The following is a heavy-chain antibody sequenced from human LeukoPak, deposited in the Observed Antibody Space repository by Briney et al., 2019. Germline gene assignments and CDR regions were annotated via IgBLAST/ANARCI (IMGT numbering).Heavy chain of an antibody. CDR2: IIPIFGTA. D-gene: IGHD3-3*01. CDR3: AKWTLWSGYYFPSGFDY. Sequence: SVKVSCKASGGTFSSYAISWVRQAPGQGLEWMGGIIPIFGTANYAQKFQGRVTITADESTSTAYMELSSLRSEDTAVYYCAKWTLWSGYYFPSGFDYWGQGTLVTVSS. J-gene: IGHJ4*02. V-gene: IGHV1-69*13. CDR1: GGTFSSYA.